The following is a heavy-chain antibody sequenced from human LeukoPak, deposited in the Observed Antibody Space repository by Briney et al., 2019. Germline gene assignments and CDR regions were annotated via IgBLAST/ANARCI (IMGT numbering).Heavy chain of an antibody. CDR3: AKDSQWLDYYFDY. J-gene: IGHJ4*02. D-gene: IGHD6-19*01. V-gene: IGHV3-30*18. CDR1: GFTFSSYG. CDR2: ISYDGSNK. Sequence: QAGGSLRLSCAASGFTFSSYGMPWVRQAPGKGLEWVAVISYDGSNKYYADSVKGRFTISRDNSKNTLYLQMNSLRAEDTAVYYCAKDSQWLDYYFDYWGQGTLVTVSS.